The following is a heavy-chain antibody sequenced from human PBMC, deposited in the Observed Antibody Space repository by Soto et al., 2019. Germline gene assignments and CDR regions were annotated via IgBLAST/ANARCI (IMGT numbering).Heavy chain of an antibody. J-gene: IGHJ6*02. Sequence: GASVKVSCKASGYTFTSYGISWVRQAPGQGLEWMGWISAYNGNTNYAQKLQGRVTMTTDTSMSTAYMELRSLRSDDTAVYYCVTAALSGGMDVWGQGTTVTVSS. CDR1: GYTFTSYG. CDR2: ISAYNGNT. D-gene: IGHD6-25*01. CDR3: VTAALSGGMDV. V-gene: IGHV1-18*01.